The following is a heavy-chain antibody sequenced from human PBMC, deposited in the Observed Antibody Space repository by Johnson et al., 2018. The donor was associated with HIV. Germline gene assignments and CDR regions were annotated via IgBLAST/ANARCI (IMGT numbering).Heavy chain of an antibody. V-gene: IGHV3-7*02. CDR3: ARVSLAYSYGYDALDI. D-gene: IGHD5-18*01. Sequence: VQLVESGGGLVHPGGSLRLSCAASGFTFRSYWMSWVRQAPGKGLEWVANIKEDGSEKNYVDSVKGRFTISRDSSKNTLFLQLNSPRPEDTAVYYCARVSLAYSYGYDALDIWGQGTMVTVSA. CDR2: IKEDGSEK. J-gene: IGHJ3*02. CDR1: GFTFRSYW.